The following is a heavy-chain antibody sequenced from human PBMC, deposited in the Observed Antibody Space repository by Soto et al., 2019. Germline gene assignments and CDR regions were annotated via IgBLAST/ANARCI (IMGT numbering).Heavy chain of an antibody. Sequence: QVQLVESGGGVVQPGRSLRLSCAASGFTFSSYGMHWVRQAPGKGLEWVAVISYDGSNKYYADSVKGRFTISRDNSKNSLYLQMNSLRDEDTAVYYCARDQKGGGGYYFDYWGQGTLVTVSS. CDR2: ISYDGSNK. J-gene: IGHJ4*02. V-gene: IGHV3-30*03. CDR3: ARDQKGGGGYYFDY. CDR1: GFTFSSYG. D-gene: IGHD3-16*01.